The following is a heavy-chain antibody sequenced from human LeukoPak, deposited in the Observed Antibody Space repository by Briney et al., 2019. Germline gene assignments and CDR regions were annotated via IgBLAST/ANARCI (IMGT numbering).Heavy chain of an antibody. CDR2: IYTSGST. Sequence: SETLSLTCTVSGGSISSGSYYWSWIRQPAGKGLEWIGRIYTSGSTNYNPSLKSRVTISVDTSKNQFSLKLSSVTAADTAVYYCARWIRFLEWSDAFDIWGQGTMVTVSS. CDR3: ARWIRFLEWSDAFDI. CDR1: GGSISSGSYY. J-gene: IGHJ3*02. V-gene: IGHV4-61*02. D-gene: IGHD3-3*01.